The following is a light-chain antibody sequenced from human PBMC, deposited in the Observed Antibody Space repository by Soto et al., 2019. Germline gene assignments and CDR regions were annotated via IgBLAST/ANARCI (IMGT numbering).Light chain of an antibody. CDR3: SSYTSSSTLV. Sequence: LTQPASVSGSPGQSITISCTGNSSDVGGYNYVSWYQQHPGKAPKLMIYDVSNRPSGVSNRFSGSKSGNTASLTISGLQAEDEADYYCSSYTSSSTLVFGGGTQLTVL. CDR1: SSDVGGYNY. CDR2: DVS. V-gene: IGLV2-14*01. J-gene: IGLJ2*01.